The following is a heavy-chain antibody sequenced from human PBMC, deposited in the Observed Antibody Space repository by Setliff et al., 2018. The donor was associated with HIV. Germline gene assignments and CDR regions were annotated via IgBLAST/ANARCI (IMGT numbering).Heavy chain of an antibody. D-gene: IGHD1-7*01. CDR3: TRDYAYDWNSVMDA. CDR2: ISSSSPYI. Sequence: PGGSLRLSCAASGFTFKDFSMAWVRQAPGKGLEWVSSISSSSPYIYYADSVKGRFTISRDNAKNSLYLKMNNLRAEDTAVYYCTRDYAYDWNSVMDAWGKGTTVTVSS. CDR1: GFTFKDFS. J-gene: IGHJ6*03. V-gene: IGHV3-21*01.